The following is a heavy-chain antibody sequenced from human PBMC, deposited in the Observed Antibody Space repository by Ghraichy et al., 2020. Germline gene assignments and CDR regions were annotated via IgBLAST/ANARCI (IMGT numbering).Heavy chain of an antibody. V-gene: IGHV3-66*01. CDR2: IYSGGSA. CDR1: GFTVSSNY. Sequence: GSLRLSCAASGFTVSSNYMNWVRQAPGKGLEWVSLIYSGGSAYYADSVKGRFTISRDNSKNTLFLQMNSLRAEDTAVYYCAREGLGGNAFDIWGQGTMVTVSS. J-gene: IGHJ3*02. D-gene: IGHD3-16*01. CDR3: AREGLGGNAFDI.